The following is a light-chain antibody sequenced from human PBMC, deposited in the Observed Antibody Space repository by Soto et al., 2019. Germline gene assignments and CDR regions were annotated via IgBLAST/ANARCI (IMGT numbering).Light chain of an antibody. Sequence: KFMLTQPHSVSESPGKTVTISCTGSSGSIASNYVQWYQQRPGSAPTTVIYEDNQRPSGVPARFSGSIDSSSNSASLTTSGLQTEDEDDYYCQSYDSSNHEVVFGGGTKLTVL. CDR1: SGSIASNY. CDR2: EDN. J-gene: IGLJ2*01. CDR3: QSYDSSNHEVV. V-gene: IGLV6-57*02.